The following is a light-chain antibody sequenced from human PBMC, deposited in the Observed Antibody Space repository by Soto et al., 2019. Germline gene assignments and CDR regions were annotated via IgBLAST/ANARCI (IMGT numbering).Light chain of an antibody. V-gene: IGKV1-39*01. CDR3: QQSYTTPAWT. CDR2: AAS. CDR1: QRMSSY. J-gene: IGKJ1*01. Sequence: DIQMTQSPSSLSASVGDRVTITCRASQRMSSYLNWYQQKPGKAPKLLIYAASSLQSGVPSRFSGSGSGTHCSLTISSLQPEDFATYYCQQSYTTPAWTFGQGTKVEMK.